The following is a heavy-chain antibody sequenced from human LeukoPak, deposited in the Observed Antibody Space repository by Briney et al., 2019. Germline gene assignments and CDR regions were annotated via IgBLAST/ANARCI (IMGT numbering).Heavy chain of an antibody. D-gene: IGHD1-26*01. V-gene: IGHV3-21*01. Sequence: GGALRLSCAASGFTFSSYSMNCVRQAPGKGLEWVSSISSSSSYIYYADSVKGRFTISIDNAKNSLYLHMNSLRAEETAVYYCARAGATFDYGGQGTLVTVSS. CDR3: ARAGATFDY. CDR2: ISSSSSYI. J-gene: IGHJ4*02. CDR1: GFTFSSYS.